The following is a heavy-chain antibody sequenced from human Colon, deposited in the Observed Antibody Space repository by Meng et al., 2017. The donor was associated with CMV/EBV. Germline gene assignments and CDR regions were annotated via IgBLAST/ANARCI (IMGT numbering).Heavy chain of an antibody. CDR2: IKEDGSEK. J-gene: IGHJ5*02. CDR3: VRGGGWSS. CDR1: RFTFNTYW. V-gene: IGHV3-7*01. D-gene: IGHD6-19*01. Sequence: GESLKISCAASRFTFNTYWMSWVRQAQGKGLEWVANIKEDGSEKYYVDAVKGRFTISRDNPKNSLYLEMNSLRAEDTAVYYCVRGGGWSSWGQGTLVTVSS.